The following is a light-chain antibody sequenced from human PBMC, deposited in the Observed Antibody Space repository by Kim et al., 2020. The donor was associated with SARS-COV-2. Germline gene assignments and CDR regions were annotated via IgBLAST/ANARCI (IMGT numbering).Light chain of an antibody. V-gene: IGKV1-9*01. J-gene: IGKJ2*01. CDR1: QGISSY. Sequence: DIQLNQSPSFLSASVGDRVTITCRASQGISSYLAWYQQKPGKAPKLLIYAASTLQSGVPSRFSGSGSGTEFTLTISSLQPEDFATYYCQQLNSYPLTFGQGTKLEI. CDR2: AAS. CDR3: QQLNSYPLT.